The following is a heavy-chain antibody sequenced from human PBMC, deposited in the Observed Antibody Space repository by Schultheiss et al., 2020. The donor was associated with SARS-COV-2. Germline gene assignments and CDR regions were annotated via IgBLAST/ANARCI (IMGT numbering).Heavy chain of an antibody. CDR1: GFTFSSYA. J-gene: IGHJ6*02. CDR2: ISYDGSNK. Sequence: GESLKISCAASGFTFSSYAMHWVRQAPGKGLEWVAVISYDGSNKYYADPVKGRFTISRDNSKNTLYLQMNSLRAEDTAVYYCARRRYYYDSSGYYYYYYYGMDVWGQGTTVTVSS. V-gene: IGHV3-30*04. D-gene: IGHD3-22*01. CDR3: ARRRYYYDSSGYYYYYYYGMDV.